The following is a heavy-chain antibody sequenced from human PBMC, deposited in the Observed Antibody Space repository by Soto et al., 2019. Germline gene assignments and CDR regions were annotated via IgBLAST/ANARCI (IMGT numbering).Heavy chain of an antibody. J-gene: IGHJ5*02. CDR1: GFTFSSYA. V-gene: IGHV3-23*01. D-gene: IGHD6-13*01. CDR3: AKTAGGGVWLWVAAACTLVRWFDP. Sequence: EVQLLESGGGLVQPGGSLILSCAASGFTFSSYAMSWVRQAPGKGLEWVSAISGSGGSTYYADSVKGRFTISRDNSKNTLYLEMNRLRAEDTAVYYCAKTAGGGVWLWVAAACTLVRWFDPWGQGTLVTVSS. CDR2: ISGSGGST.